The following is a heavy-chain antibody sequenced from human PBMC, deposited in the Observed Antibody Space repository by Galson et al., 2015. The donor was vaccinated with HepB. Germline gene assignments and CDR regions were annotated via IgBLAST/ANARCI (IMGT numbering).Heavy chain of an antibody. D-gene: IGHD6-25*01. Sequence: SLRLSCAASGFTFSSYGMHWVRQAPGKGLEWAAVISYDGSNKQYAGSVKGRFTISRDNSKNTLHLQMTSLRAEDTAVYYCATSKDSSANFDYWGQGALVTVSS. CDR1: GFTFSSYG. CDR3: ATSKDSSANFDY. CDR2: ISYDGSNK. J-gene: IGHJ4*02. V-gene: IGHV3-30*03.